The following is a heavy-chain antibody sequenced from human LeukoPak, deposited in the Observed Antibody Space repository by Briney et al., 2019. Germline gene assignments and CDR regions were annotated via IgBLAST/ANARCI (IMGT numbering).Heavy chain of an antibody. Sequence: PGGSLRLSCTASGFTFGDYAMSWVRQAPGKGLEWVGFIRSKAYGGTTEYAASVKGRSTFSRDDSKSIAYLQMNSLKTEDTAVYYCTRIYDSSGYYDYFDYWGQGTLVTVSS. CDR2: IRSKAYGGTT. CDR1: GFTFGDYA. D-gene: IGHD3-22*01. V-gene: IGHV3-49*04. J-gene: IGHJ4*02. CDR3: TRIYDSSGYYDYFDY.